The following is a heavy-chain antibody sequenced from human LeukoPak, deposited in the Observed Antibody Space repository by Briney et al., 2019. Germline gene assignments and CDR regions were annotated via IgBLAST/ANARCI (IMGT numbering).Heavy chain of an antibody. CDR1: GGSISSSNW. D-gene: IGHD3-10*01. CDR3: ARGPMVRLTSHWFDP. J-gene: IGHJ5*02. Sequence: SETLSLTCAVSGGSISSSNWWSWVRQPPGKGLEWIGEIYHSGSTNYNPSLKSRVTISVDKSKNQFSLKLSSVTAADTAVYYCARGPMVRLTSHWFDPWGQGTLVTVSS. V-gene: IGHV4-4*02. CDR2: IYHSGST.